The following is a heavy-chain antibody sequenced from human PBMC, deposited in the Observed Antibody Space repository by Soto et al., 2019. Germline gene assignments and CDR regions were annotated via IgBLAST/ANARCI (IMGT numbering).Heavy chain of an antibody. CDR1: GYTFTSYG. J-gene: IGHJ4*02. Sequence: QVQLVQSGAEVKKPGASVKVSCKASGYTFTSYGISWVRQAPGQGLEWMGWISAYNGNTNYAQKLQGRVTMTTDTSTSTAYMELRSLRSDDTAVYYCARDGIRRVPYCSGGSCYYSYWGQGTLVTVSS. V-gene: IGHV1-18*01. D-gene: IGHD2-15*01. CDR3: ARDGIRRVPYCSGGSCYYSY. CDR2: ISAYNGNT.